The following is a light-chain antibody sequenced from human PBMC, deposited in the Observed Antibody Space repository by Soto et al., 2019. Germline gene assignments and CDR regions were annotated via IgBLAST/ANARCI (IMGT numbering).Light chain of an antibody. Sequence: SALTQPASVSGSPGQSITISCTGTNSDVGTYIYVSWYQQHPGRAPKLMIYEVSNRPSGVSNRFSGSKSANTASLTISGLQAEDEADYYCSSYTSRSTVIFGGGTKLTVL. CDR3: SSYTSRSTVI. CDR1: NSDVGTYIY. V-gene: IGLV2-14*01. J-gene: IGLJ2*01. CDR2: EVS.